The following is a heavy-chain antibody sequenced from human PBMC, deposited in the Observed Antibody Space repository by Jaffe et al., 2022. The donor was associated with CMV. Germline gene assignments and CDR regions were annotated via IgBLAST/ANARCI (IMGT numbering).Heavy chain of an antibody. J-gene: IGHJ4*02. CDR3: ARGGVATITGY. CDR1: GFTFSSYG. CDR2: IWYDGSNK. D-gene: IGHD5-12*01. Sequence: QVQLVESGGGVVQPGRSLRLSCAASGFTFSSYGMHWVRQAPGKGLEWVAVIWYDGSNKYYADSVKGRFTISRDNSKNTLYLQMNSLRAEDTAVYYCARGGVATITGYWGQGTLVTVSS. V-gene: IGHV3-33*08.